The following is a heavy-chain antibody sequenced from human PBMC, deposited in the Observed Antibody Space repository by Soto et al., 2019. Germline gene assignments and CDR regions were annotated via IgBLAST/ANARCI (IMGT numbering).Heavy chain of an antibody. CDR3: ARDAPLRGSYYFDY. Sequence: ASVKVSCKASGYTFTSYGISWVRQAPGQGLEWMGWISAYNGNTNYAQKLQGRVTMTTDTSTSTAYMELRSLRSDDTAVYYCARDAPLRGSYYFDYWGQGTLVTVSS. D-gene: IGHD1-26*01. V-gene: IGHV1-18*01. CDR1: GYTFTSYG. J-gene: IGHJ4*02. CDR2: ISAYNGNT.